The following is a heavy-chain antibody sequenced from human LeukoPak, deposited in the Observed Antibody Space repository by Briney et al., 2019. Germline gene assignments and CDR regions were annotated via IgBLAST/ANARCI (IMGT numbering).Heavy chain of an antibody. D-gene: IGHD6-13*01. Sequence: GGSLRLSCAASGFIFSSYAMSWVRQAPGKGLEWVANIKQDGSEKYYVDSVKGRFTISRDNAKNSLYLQMNSLRAEDTAVYYCARDRIAAAEYYYYYYMDVWGKGTTVTISS. J-gene: IGHJ6*03. CDR2: IKQDGSEK. CDR1: GFIFSSYA. V-gene: IGHV3-7*01. CDR3: ARDRIAAAEYYYYYYMDV.